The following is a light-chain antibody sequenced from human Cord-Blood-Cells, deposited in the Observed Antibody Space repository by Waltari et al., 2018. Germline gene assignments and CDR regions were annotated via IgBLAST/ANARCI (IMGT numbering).Light chain of an antibody. CDR1: QGISSN. V-gene: IGKV1-9*01. J-gene: IGKJ1*01. CDR2: AAS. CDR3: QQLNSYPRT. Sequence: PLTQSPSSLSASVGARVTISCRASQGISSNVAWYQQKPGKAPKLLIYAASTLQSGVPSRCSGSGSGTDFTLTISSLQPEDFATYYCQQLNSYPRTFGQGTKVEIK.